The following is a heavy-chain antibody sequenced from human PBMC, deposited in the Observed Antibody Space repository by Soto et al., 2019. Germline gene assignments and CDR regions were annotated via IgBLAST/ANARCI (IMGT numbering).Heavy chain of an antibody. J-gene: IGHJ3*02. CDR1: GYTFTSYG. V-gene: IGHV1-18*04. CDR2: ISAYNGNT. CDR3: ASSTGLRQTKAFDI. D-gene: IGHD4-17*01. Sequence: QVQLVQSGAEVKKPGASVKVSCKASGYTFTSYGISWVRQAPGQGLEWMGWISAYNGNTNYAQKLQGRVTMTTDTATSTAYMELRRLRSDDTAVYYCASSTGLRQTKAFDIWGQGTMVTVSS.